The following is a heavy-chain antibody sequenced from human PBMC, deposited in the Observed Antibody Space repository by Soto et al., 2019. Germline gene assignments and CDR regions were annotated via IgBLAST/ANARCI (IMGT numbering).Heavy chain of an antibody. D-gene: IGHD6-19*01. CDR2: IYWDDDK. CDR1: GFSLSSTRVA. CDR3: AHSVVAGLGYYFDY. Sequence: QITLKESGPTLVKPTQTLTLTCTFSGFSLSSTRVAVGWIRQPPGKALEWLALIYWDDDKRYSPFLKSRLTIPKDTSKNQVVLTMTIMDPVDTATYYCAHSVVAGLGYYFDYWGQGTLVTVSS. J-gene: IGHJ4*02. V-gene: IGHV2-5*02.